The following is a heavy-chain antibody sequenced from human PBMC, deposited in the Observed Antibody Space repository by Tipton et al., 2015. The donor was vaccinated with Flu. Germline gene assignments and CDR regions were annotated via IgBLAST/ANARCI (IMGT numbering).Heavy chain of an antibody. J-gene: IGHJ4*02. CDR2: IYYSGNT. V-gene: IGHV4-39*07. CDR3: ARGLGY. CDR1: GGSISSSSYY. Sequence: TLSLTCTVSGGSISSSSYYWGWIRQPPGKGLEWIGSIYYSGNTFSIPSLKSRVTISIDTSKNQFSLKLTSVTAADTAVYYCARGLGYWGQGMLVTVSS.